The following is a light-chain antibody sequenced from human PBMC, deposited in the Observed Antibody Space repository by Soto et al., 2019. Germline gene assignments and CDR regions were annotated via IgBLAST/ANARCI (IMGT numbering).Light chain of an antibody. CDR1: SSNIGAGFD. CDR2: GNT. J-gene: IGLJ1*01. Sequence: QSVLTQPPSVSGAPGQRVTISCTGSSSNIGAGFDVHWYQQLPATAPKLLIYGNTNRPSGVPDRFSGSKSGTSASLTITGLQAEDEADYYCQSYDNSLSALYVFGTGTKVTVL. V-gene: IGLV1-40*01. CDR3: QSYDNSLSALYV.